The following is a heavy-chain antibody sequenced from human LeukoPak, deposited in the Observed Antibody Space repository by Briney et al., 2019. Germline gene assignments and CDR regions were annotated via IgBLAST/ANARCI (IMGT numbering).Heavy chain of an antibody. CDR1: GGSFSGYY. D-gene: IGHD3-3*01. Sequence: SETLSLTCAVYGGSFSGYYWSWIRQPPGKGLEWIGEINHSGSTNYNPSLKSRVTISVDTSKNQFSLKLSSVTAADTAVYYCARGPIHDPTLDYWGQGTLVTVSS. CDR2: INHSGST. J-gene: IGHJ4*02. CDR3: ARGPIHDPTLDY. V-gene: IGHV4-34*01.